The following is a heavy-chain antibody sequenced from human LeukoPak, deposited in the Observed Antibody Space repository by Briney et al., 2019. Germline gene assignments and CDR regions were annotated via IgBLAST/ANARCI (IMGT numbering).Heavy chain of an antibody. Sequence: SETLSLTCTVSGASISSYYWSWIRQPPGKGLEWIGYIYYSGSTNYNPSLKSRVTISVDTSKNQFSLKLSSVTAADTAVYYCARGGYDILTGYLTFDYWGQGTLVTVSS. D-gene: IGHD3-9*01. J-gene: IGHJ4*02. CDR2: IYYSGST. CDR1: GASISSYY. V-gene: IGHV4-59*01. CDR3: ARGGYDILTGYLTFDY.